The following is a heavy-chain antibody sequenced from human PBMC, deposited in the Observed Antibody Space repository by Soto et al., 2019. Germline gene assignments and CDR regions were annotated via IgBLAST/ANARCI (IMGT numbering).Heavy chain of an antibody. CDR2: ISAYNGNT. J-gene: IGHJ5*02. CDR1: GYTFTSYG. CDR3: ASTVGYCSGGSCYEGWFDP. D-gene: IGHD2-15*01. V-gene: IGHV1-18*01. Sequence: QVQLVQSGAEVKKPGASVKVSCKASGYTFTSYGISWVRQAPGQGLEWMGWISAYNGNTNYAQKLQGRVTMTTDTXXSXAXXELRSLRSDDTAVYYCASTVGYCSGGSCYEGWFDPWGQGTLVTVSS.